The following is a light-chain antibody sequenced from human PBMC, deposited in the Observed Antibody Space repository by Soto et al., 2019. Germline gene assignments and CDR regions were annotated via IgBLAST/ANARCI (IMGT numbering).Light chain of an antibody. V-gene: IGLV1-44*01. J-gene: IGLJ3*02. CDR1: SSKIGSNT. Sequence: QSVLTQPPSASGTPGQRVTISCAGSSSKIGSNTVNWYQQLPGTAPKLLIYSNNQRPSGVPDRFSGYKSGTSASLAISGLNYEDEADYYCSAWDDSLNGWVFGGGTKLTV. CDR2: SNN. CDR3: SAWDDSLNGWV.